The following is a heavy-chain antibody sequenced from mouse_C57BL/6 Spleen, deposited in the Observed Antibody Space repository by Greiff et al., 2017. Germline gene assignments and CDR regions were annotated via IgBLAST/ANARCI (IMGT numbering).Heavy chain of an antibody. Sequence: QVQLQQSGAELVRPGASVTLSCKASGYTFTDYEMHWVKQTPVHGLEWIGAIDPETGGTAYNQKFKGKAILTADKSSSTAYMALRSLTSEDSAVYYCTRNGDYYGSSYSYWGQGTTLTVSS. CDR3: TRNGDYYGSSYSY. CDR2: IDPETGGT. V-gene: IGHV1-15*01. CDR1: GYTFTDYE. J-gene: IGHJ2*01. D-gene: IGHD1-1*01.